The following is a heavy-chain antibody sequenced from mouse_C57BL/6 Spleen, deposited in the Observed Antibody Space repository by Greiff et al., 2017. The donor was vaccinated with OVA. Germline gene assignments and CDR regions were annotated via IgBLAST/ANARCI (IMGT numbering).Heavy chain of an antibody. CDR2: IWSDGST. J-gene: IGHJ4*01. V-gene: IGHV2-6*02. D-gene: IGHD2-3*01. CDR1: GFSLTSYG. CDR3: ARKGDGYSYAMDY. Sequence: VKLVESGPGLVAPSQSLSITCTVSGFSLTSYGVHWVRQPPGKGLEWLVVIWSDGSTTYNSALKSRLSISKDNSKSQVFLKMNSLQTDDNSMYYCARKGDGYSYAMDYWGQGTSVTFSS.